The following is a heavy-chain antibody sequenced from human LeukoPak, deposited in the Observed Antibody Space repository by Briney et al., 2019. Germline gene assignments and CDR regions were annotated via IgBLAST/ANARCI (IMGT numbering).Heavy chain of an antibody. CDR3: ARRPYYSDGGGYF. CDR1: GDSISSSDYY. D-gene: IGHD3-22*01. Sequence: SETPSLTCTVSGDSISSSDYYWGWIRQPPGKGLEWIGHIFYSGPTYYNPSLKSRVTISVDTSKNQFSLKLSSVTAADTAVYYCARRPYYSDGGGYFWGQGTLVTVSS. CDR2: IFYSGPT. J-gene: IGHJ1*01. V-gene: IGHV4-39*01.